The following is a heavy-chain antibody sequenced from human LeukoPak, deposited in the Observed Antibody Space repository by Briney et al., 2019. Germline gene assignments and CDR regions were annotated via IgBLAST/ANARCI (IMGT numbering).Heavy chain of an antibody. CDR1: GFTVSSNY. Sequence: GGSLRLSCAASGFTVSSNYMSWVRQAPGKGLEWVSVTYSNGRTYYADSVKGRFTISRDISKNTLYLQMNSLRAEDTAVYYCARDSYSSGWYGGIDYWGQGTLVTVSS. CDR2: TYSNGRT. J-gene: IGHJ4*02. CDR3: ARDSYSSGWYGGIDY. D-gene: IGHD6-19*01. V-gene: IGHV3-53*01.